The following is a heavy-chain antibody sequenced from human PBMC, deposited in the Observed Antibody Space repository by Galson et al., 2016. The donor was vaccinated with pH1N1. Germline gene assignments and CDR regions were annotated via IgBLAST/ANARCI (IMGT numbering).Heavy chain of an antibody. Sequence: SLRLSCAASGFTFSSYGMHWVRQAPGKGLEWVAVISYDGSNKYYADSVKGRFTISRDNSKNTLYLQMNSLRAEDTAVYYYAKGVDYYDSSGSSFDYWGQGTLVTVSS. CDR3: AKGVDYYDSSGSSFDY. V-gene: IGHV3-30*18. CDR1: GFTFSSYG. CDR2: ISYDGSNK. J-gene: IGHJ4*02. D-gene: IGHD3-22*01.